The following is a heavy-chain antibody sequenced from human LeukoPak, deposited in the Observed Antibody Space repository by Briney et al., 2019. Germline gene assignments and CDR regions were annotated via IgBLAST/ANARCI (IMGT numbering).Heavy chain of an antibody. J-gene: IGHJ4*02. Sequence: PSETLSLTCTVSLDSTTSNFWSWVRQPPGKGLEWIGGIHRSGSPKYNPSLQSRVTISIARSRNKIVLELSSVTAAETAVYYCAREILGGFNPGAYWGQGILVTVSS. CDR3: AREILGGFNPGAY. V-gene: IGHV4-59*12. CDR2: IHRSGSP. CDR1: LDSTTSNF. D-gene: IGHD1-14*01.